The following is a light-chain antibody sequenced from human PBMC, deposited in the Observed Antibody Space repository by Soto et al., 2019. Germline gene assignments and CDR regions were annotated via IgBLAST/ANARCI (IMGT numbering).Light chain of an antibody. CDR1: QSVSSSY. Sequence: EIVLTQSPGTLSLSPGERATLSCRASQSVSSSYLAWYQQKPGQAPRLLIYGASRRVTVIPDRFSGSGSGTDFTLTITRLEPEDFAVYYCQQYGSSPWTFGQGTKVEIK. J-gene: IGKJ1*01. CDR3: QQYGSSPWT. CDR2: GAS. V-gene: IGKV3-20*01.